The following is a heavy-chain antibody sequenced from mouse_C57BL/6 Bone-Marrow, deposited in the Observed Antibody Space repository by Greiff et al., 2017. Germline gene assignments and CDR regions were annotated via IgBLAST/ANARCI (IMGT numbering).Heavy chain of an antibody. Sequence: QVQLQQPGAELVKPGASVKLSCKASGYTFTSYWLHWVKQRPGRGLEWIGRIDPNSGSTKYNEKFKSKDTLTVDKPSSTAYMQLSSLTSEDSAVYYCARDSYRNHYYAMDYWGQGTSVTVSS. V-gene: IGHV1-72*01. CDR3: ARDSYRNHYYAMDY. CDR1: GYTFTSYW. CDR2: IDPNSGST. J-gene: IGHJ4*01. D-gene: IGHD2-5*01.